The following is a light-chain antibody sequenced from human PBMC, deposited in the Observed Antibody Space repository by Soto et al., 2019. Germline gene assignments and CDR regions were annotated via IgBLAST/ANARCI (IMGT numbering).Light chain of an antibody. J-gene: IGKJ2*01. CDR1: QSVSSTY. Sequence: EIVVTQSPGTLSLSPGERATLSCRASQSVSSTYWSWYQQKPGQAPRLLIYAASSRETGIPDTFSGSGSGTDFTLTISRLEPEDFAVYYCQQYDSSPYTFGQGTKLEIK. CDR3: QQYDSSPYT. CDR2: AAS. V-gene: IGKV3-20*01.